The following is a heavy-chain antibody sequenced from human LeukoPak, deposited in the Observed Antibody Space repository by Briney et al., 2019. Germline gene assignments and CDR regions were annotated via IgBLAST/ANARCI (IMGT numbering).Heavy chain of an antibody. CDR2: ISSNGGNT. D-gene: IGHD6-19*01. J-gene: IGHJ4*02. CDR1: GFTFSSYA. V-gene: IGHV3-64D*06. Sequence: GGSLRLSCSASGFTFSSYAMHWVRQAPGKGLEYVSAISSNGGNTYYADSVKGRFTISRDNSKDTLYLQMSSLRAEDTAVYYCVSSGYSSGWFDYWGQGTLVTVSS. CDR3: VSSGYSSGWFDY.